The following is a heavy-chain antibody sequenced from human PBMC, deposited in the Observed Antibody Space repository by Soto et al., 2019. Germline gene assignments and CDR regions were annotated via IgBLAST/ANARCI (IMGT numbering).Heavy chain of an antibody. CDR2: ISYDGSNK. V-gene: IGHV3-30-3*01. CDR1: GFTFSSYA. Sequence: LRLSCAASGFTFSSYAMHWVRQAPGKGLEWVAVISYDGSNKYYADSVKGRFTISRDNSKNTLYLQMNSLRAEDTAVYYCARDHLGDVVVVAAKLYYYYGMDVWGQGTTVTVSS. J-gene: IGHJ6*02. D-gene: IGHD2-15*01. CDR3: ARDHLGDVVVVAAKLYYYYGMDV.